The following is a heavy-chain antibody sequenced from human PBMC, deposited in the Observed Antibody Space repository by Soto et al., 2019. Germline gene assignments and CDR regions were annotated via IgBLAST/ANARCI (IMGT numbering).Heavy chain of an antibody. J-gene: IGHJ5*01. D-gene: IGHD2-21*02. CDR2: IRSKANSYAT. Sequence: GGSLRLSCAASGFTFSGSAMHWVRQASGKGLEWVGRIRSKANSYATAYAASVKGRFTISRDDSKNTAYLQMNSLKTEDTAVYYCTRLMTAPFDSWGRGTLVTVSS. CDR1: GFTFSGSA. V-gene: IGHV3-73*01. CDR3: TRLMTAPFDS.